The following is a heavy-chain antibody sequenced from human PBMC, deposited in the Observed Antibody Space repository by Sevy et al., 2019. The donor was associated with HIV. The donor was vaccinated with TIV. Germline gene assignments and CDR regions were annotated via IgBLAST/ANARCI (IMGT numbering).Heavy chain of an antibody. Sequence: GGSLRLSCAASGFTFSNAWMSWVRQAPGKGLEWVGRIKSKTDGGTTDYAAPVKGRFTISRDDSKNTLYLQMNSLKTEDTAVYYCTTYYGSGSYRFHYWGQGTLVTVSS. CDR2: IKSKTDGGTT. J-gene: IGHJ4*02. V-gene: IGHV3-15*01. D-gene: IGHD3-10*01. CDR1: GFTFSNAW. CDR3: TTYYGSGSYRFHY.